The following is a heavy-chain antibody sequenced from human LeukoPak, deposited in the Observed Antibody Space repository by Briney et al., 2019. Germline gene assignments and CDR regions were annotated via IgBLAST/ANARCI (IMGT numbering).Heavy chain of an antibody. CDR2: IYYSGST. CDR3: ARSAGDDYGDYWLFDY. Sequence: PSETLSLTCTVSGGSISSYYWSWIRQPPGKGLEWIGYIYYSGSTNYNPSLKSRVTISVDTSKNQFSLKLRSVTAADTAVYYCARSAGDDYGDYWLFDYWGQGTLVTVSS. D-gene: IGHD4-17*01. CDR1: GGSISSYY. J-gene: IGHJ4*02. V-gene: IGHV4-59*08.